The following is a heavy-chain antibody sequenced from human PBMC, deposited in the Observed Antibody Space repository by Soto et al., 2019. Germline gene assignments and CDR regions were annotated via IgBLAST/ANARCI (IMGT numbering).Heavy chain of an antibody. J-gene: IGHJ5*02. CDR1: GDSVSGGGYY. D-gene: IGHD3-16*01. Sequence: SETLARGWMVSGDSVSGGGYYWMWIRQPPGKGLEWIGHVYFSGSTNYIPSLKSRLTMSVDTAKNQFSLKLNSVTAADTAVYYCARIPVDTYMIYWSDPWGQGTQVTVSS. V-gene: IGHV4-61*08. CDR2: VYFSGST. CDR3: ARIPVDTYMIYWSDP.